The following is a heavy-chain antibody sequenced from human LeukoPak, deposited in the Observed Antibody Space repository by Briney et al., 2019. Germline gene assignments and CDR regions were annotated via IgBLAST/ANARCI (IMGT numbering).Heavy chain of an antibody. CDR2: ISGYNGNP. V-gene: IGHV1-18*01. CDR3: VRDLRDIVGAPAVPDAFDI. J-gene: IGHJ3*02. Sequence: ASVKVSCKAFGYTFTSYGISWVRQAPGQGLEWLGWISGYNGNPHYAQRLQGRVTMTTDTSTSTAYMELRSLRSDDTAVYYCVRDLRDIVGAPAVPDAFDIWGQGTMVTVSS. D-gene: IGHD2-2*01. CDR1: GYTFTSYG.